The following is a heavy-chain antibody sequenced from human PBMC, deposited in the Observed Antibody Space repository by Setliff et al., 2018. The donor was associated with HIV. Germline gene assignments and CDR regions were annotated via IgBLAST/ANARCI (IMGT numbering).Heavy chain of an antibody. CDR1: GPSFSGYY. CDR3: AAKPMIRGRPFVF. D-gene: IGHD3-10*01. V-gene: IGHV4-34*01. Sequence: SETLSLTCAVYGPSFSGYYWNWIRQFPGKSLEWIGEINHSGTTNYSPSFKSRLNISVDVSKNQFSLRLASLSAADTAAYFCAAKPMIRGRPFVFWGQATLVT. J-gene: IGHJ4*02. CDR2: INHSGTT.